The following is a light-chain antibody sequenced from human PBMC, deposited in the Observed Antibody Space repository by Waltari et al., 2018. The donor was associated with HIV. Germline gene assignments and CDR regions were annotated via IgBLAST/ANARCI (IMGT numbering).Light chain of an antibody. CDR2: AAS. V-gene: IGKV1-39*01. CDR1: ENVNNY. CDR3: QHNYGTPFT. J-gene: IGKJ4*01. Sequence: DIQMTQSPSSLSASVGDRVIITCRASENVNNYLHWYQQKPGKDPKLLIYAASTLQSWVPSRFGGSGSGTDFTLTITSLQPEDVATYYCQHNYGTPFTFGGGTKVEIK.